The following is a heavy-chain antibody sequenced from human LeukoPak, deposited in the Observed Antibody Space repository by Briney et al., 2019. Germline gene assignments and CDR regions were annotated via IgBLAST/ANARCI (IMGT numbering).Heavy chain of an antibody. CDR2: IWYDGSNR. Sequence: GSSLRLSCAASGFIFSTYGKHWVRQSPGKGLEWLAVIWYDGSNRNYADSVKGRFTISRDNSKNTVYLQMNSLRGEDTAGYYCARERGSGSHYAIDIWGQGTMVSVS. CDR3: ARERGSGSHYAIDI. J-gene: IGHJ3*02. V-gene: IGHV3-33*01. D-gene: IGHD3-10*01. CDR1: GFIFSTYG.